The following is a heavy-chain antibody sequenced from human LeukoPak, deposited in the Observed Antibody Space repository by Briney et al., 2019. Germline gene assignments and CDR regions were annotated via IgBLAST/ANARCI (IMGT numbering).Heavy chain of an antibody. CDR3: AREYEGEYSSSYFDY. CDR2: ISYDGSNK. D-gene: IGHD6-6*01. Sequence: PGGSLRLSCAASGFTFSSYAMHWVRQAPGKGLEWVAAISYDGSNKYYADSVKGRFTISRDNSKNTLYLQMNSLRAEDTAVYYCAREYEGEYSSSYFDYWGQGTLVTVSS. CDR1: GFTFSSYA. V-gene: IGHV3-30-3*01. J-gene: IGHJ4*02.